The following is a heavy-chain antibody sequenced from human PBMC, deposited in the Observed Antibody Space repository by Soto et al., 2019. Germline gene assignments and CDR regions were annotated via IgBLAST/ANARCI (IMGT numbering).Heavy chain of an antibody. CDR1: GYTFTGYY. J-gene: IGHJ4*02. D-gene: IGHD2-2*01. CDR2: INPNSGGT. V-gene: IGHV1-2*04. Sequence: QVQLVQSGAEVKKPGASVKVSCKASGYTFTGYYMHWVRQAPGQGLEWMGWINPNSGGTNYAQKFQGWVTMTRDTSISTAYMELSRLRSDDTAVYYCAKPTLYCSSTSCYDYWGQGTLVIVSS. CDR3: AKPTLYCSSTSCYDY.